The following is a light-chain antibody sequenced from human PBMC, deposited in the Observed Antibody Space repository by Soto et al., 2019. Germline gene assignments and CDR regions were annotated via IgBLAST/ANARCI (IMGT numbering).Light chain of an antibody. CDR2: WAS. J-gene: IGKJ2*02. CDR1: QSVSSSY. V-gene: IGKV4-1*01. Sequence: EIVLTQSPGTLSLSPGERATLLCRASQSVSSSYLAWYQQKPGQPPKLLISWASTRESGVPDRFSGSGSGTDFTLTISSLQAEDVAVYYCQQYHSTPCTFGQGTKLEI. CDR3: QQYHSTPCT.